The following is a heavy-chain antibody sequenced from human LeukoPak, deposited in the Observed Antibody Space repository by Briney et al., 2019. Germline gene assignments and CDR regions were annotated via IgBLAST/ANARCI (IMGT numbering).Heavy chain of an antibody. D-gene: IGHD3-9*01. CDR3: AKGPYSDILTGRSDY. CDR2: ISYDGSIE. J-gene: IGHJ4*02. V-gene: IGHV3-30*18. CDR1: GFPFSGYA. Sequence: GRSLRLSCAASGFPFSGYAMHWVRQAPGKGLEWVAIISYDGSIEHYADSVRGRFTVSRDNSKNTLYLQMNSLRAEDTAVYYCAKGPYSDILTGRSDYWGQGTLVTVSS.